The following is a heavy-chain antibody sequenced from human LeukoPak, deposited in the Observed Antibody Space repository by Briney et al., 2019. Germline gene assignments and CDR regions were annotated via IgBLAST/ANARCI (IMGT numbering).Heavy chain of an antibody. CDR2: VTYDGNNQ. V-gene: IGHV3-30*04. CDR3: ARAPVRGAVAGVDY. J-gene: IGHJ4*02. CDR1: GFTFNNYA. Sequence: GRSLRLSCAASGFTFNNYAMHWVCQAPGKGLEWVAVVTYDGNNQYYADSVKGRFTVSRDNSRNTVNLQMNSLRGEDTAVYYCARAPVRGAVAGVDYWGQGTLVTVSS. D-gene: IGHD6-19*01.